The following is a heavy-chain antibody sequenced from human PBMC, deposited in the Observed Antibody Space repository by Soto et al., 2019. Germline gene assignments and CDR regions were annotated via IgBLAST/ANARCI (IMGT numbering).Heavy chain of an antibody. J-gene: IGHJ5*02. V-gene: IGHV1-18*01. CDR1: GYTFTSYG. D-gene: IGHD2-2*01. Sequence: QVQLVQSGAEVKKPGASVKVSCKASGYTFTSYGISWVRQAPGQGLEWMGWISAYNGNTNYARKLQGRVTMTTDTSASTAYMELRSLRSDDTAVYYCARDCQDIVVVRGGCWFDPWGQGTLVTVSS. CDR2: ISAYNGNT. CDR3: ARDCQDIVVVRGGCWFDP.